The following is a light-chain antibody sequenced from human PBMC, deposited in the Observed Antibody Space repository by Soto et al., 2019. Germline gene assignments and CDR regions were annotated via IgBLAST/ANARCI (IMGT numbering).Light chain of an antibody. J-gene: IGLJ1*01. Sequence: QSALTQPASVSGSPGQSITISCTGTSSDVGGYNYVTWYQQNPGKAPKLIIYEVSNRPSGVSNRFSGSKSGNTASLTISGLQTEDEADYHCSSYTSSSTYVFGTGTKVTVL. CDR1: SSDVGGYNY. CDR2: EVS. V-gene: IGLV2-14*01. CDR3: SSYTSSSTYV.